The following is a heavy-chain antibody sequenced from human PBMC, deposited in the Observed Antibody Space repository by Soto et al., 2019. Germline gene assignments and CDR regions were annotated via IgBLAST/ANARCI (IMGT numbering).Heavy chain of an antibody. CDR3: AKVGRWSDAFDI. D-gene: IGHD2-15*01. CDR2: NRGSGGST. Sequence: HPGGSLRLSCAASGFTFSSYAMSWVRKAPGKGLEWVSGNRGSGGSTYYADSVKGRFTISRDNSKNTLYLQMNSLRAEDTAIYYCAKVGRWSDAFDIWGQGTMVTVSS. CDR1: GFTFSSYA. J-gene: IGHJ3*02. V-gene: IGHV3-23*01.